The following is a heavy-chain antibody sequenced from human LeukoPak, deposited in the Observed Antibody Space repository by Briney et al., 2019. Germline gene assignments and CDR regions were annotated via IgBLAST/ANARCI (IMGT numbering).Heavy chain of an antibody. J-gene: IGHJ4*02. CDR3: ARVGSVVAAHFDY. D-gene: IGHD2-15*01. CDR2: IYSGGST. Sequence: PGESLRLSCAAAGFTVSSNYMSWVRQAPGKGLEWVSVIYSGGSTYYADSVKGRFTISRDNSKNTLYLQMNSLRAEDTAVYYCARVGSVVAAHFDYWGQGTLVTVSS. V-gene: IGHV3-53*01. CDR1: GFTVSSNY.